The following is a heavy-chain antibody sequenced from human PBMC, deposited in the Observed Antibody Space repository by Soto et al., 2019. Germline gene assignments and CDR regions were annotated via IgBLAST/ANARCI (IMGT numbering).Heavy chain of an antibody. CDR3: AGDTGGENYYYYGMDV. Sequence: QVQLVQSGAEVKKPGSSVKVSCKASGGTFSSYAISWVRQAPGQGREWMGGIIPIFGTANYAQKFQGRVTITTDESTSTAYMGLSSLRSEDTAVYYCAGDTGGENYYYYGMDVWGQGTTVTVSS. J-gene: IGHJ6*02. V-gene: IGHV1-69*19. D-gene: IGHD3-16*01. CDR2: IIPIFGTA. CDR1: GGTFSSYA.